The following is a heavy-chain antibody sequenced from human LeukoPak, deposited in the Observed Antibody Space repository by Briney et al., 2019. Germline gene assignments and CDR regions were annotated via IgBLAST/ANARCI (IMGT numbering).Heavy chain of an antibody. V-gene: IGHV3-9*01. J-gene: IGHJ3*02. Sequence: PGRSLRLSCAASGFTFNDHAMCWVRQAPGKGLEWVSGINWNSDNIGYADSVKGRFTISRDVAKNSLFLQMNSLGTEDTALYYCARASYYYDTTGLGAVDIWGQGTMVTVSS. CDR2: INWNSDNI. CDR3: ARASYYYDTTGLGAVDI. CDR1: GFTFNDHA. D-gene: IGHD3-22*01.